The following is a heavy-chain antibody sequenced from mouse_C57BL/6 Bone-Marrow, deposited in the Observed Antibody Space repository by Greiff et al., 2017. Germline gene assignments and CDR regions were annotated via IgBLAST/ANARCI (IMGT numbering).Heavy chain of an antibody. J-gene: IGHJ3*01. CDR1: GYTFTSYC. CDR2: INPSDSYT. D-gene: IGHD2-3*01. CDR3: ATGIYDGYPFAY. V-gene: IGHV1-59*01. Sequence: VQLQQSGAELVRPGTSVKLSCKASGYTFTSYCMHWVKQRPGQGLEWIGVINPSDSYTNYNQKFKGKATLTVDTSSSTAYMQLSSLTSEDSAVYYCATGIYDGYPFAYWGQGTMVTVSA.